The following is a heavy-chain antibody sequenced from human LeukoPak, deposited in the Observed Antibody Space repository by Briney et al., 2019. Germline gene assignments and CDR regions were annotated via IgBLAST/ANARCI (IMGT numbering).Heavy chain of an antibody. V-gene: IGHV3-48*03. CDR3: ARGDPHADP. CDR2: ITISGHTK. CDR1: GFDLHTYE. J-gene: IGHJ5*02. Sequence: PGGSLRLSCAASGFDLHTYEMNWVRQAPGKGLEWIADITISGHTKNYADSVKGRFTISRDSARTSLYLQMNSLRVEDTGVYFCARGDPHADPWGQGTLVTVSP.